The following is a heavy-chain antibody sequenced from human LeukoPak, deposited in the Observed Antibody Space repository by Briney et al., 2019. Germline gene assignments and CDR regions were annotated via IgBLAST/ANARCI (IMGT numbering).Heavy chain of an antibody. D-gene: IGHD5-18*01. CDR1: GGSFSGYY. Sequence: SETLSLTCAVYGGSFSGYYWSWIRQPPGKGLEWIGYIYYSGSTNYNPSLKSRVTISVDTSKNQFSLKLSSVTAADTAVYYCARAPRGSTAMLPDYWGQGTLVTVSS. J-gene: IGHJ4*02. V-gene: IGHV4-59*01. CDR2: IYYSGST. CDR3: ARAPRGSTAMLPDY.